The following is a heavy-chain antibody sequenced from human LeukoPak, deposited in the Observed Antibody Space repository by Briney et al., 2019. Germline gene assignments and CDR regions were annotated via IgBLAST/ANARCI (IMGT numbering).Heavy chain of an antibody. CDR3: AQRYYYLNY. Sequence: GGSLRLSCAASVFTFGPYAMSWARQAPGKGLEWVATIGNSGSDTYYTDSVKGRFTISRDNSKNTLYLQMSSLTAEDTAVYYCAQRYYYLNYWGQGTLVTVSS. CDR1: VFTFGPYA. V-gene: IGHV3-23*05. J-gene: IGHJ4*02. D-gene: IGHD2-15*01. CDR2: IGNSGSDT.